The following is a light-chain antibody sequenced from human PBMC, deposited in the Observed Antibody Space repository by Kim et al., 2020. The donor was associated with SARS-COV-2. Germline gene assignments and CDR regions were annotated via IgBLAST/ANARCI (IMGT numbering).Light chain of an antibody. J-gene: IGKJ4*01. CDR1: QSVSSSY. CDR2: GAS. CDR3: QQYGSSPRT. V-gene: IGKV3-20*01. Sequence: EIVLTQSPGNLSLSPGERATLSCRASQSVSSSYLAWYQQKPGQAPRLLIYGASSRATGIPDRFSGSGSGTDFTLTISRLEPEDFAVYYCQQYGSSPRTFGGGTKVDIK.